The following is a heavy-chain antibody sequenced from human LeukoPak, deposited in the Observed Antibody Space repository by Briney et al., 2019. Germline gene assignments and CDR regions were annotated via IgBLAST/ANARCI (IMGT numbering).Heavy chain of an antibody. V-gene: IGHV4-59*01. J-gene: IGHJ6*03. CDR3: ARSLAVAGPYYYYYMDV. CDR2: IHYSGST. Sequence: PSETLSLTCTVSGGSISSYYWSWIRQPPGKGLEWIGYIHYSGSTNYNPSLKSRVTISVDTSKNQFSLKLSSVTAADTAAYYCARSLAVAGPYYYYYMDVWGKGTTVTISS. CDR1: GGSISSYY. D-gene: IGHD6-19*01.